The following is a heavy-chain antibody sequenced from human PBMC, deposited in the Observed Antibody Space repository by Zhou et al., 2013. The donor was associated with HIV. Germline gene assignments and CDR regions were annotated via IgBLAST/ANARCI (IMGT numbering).Heavy chain of an antibody. Sequence: QVQLVQSGAEVKKPGSSVRVSCRASGETFSTYAISWVRQAPGHGLEWMAWMNPKSGNTGYAQRFQGRVALTRNTSISTFYMDLTNLSSEDTAVYFCVRGNRYYDYMRFKYTFFMDLWVKGTTVTVSS. CDR1: GETFSTYA. CDR2: MNPKSGNT. V-gene: IGHV1-8*02. J-gene: IGHJ6*03. D-gene: IGHD3-9*01. CDR3: VRGNRYYDYMRFKYTFFMDL.